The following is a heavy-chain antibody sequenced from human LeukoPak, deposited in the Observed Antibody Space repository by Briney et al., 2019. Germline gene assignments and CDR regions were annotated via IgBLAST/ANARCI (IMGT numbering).Heavy chain of an antibody. CDR1: GFTFDSYA. Sequence: GGSLRLSCAASGFTFDSYAMSWVRQAPGKGLEWVSGISGSSGSTNYADSVKGRFTISRDNSKNTLYLQMNSLRAEDTAVYYCAKPELTGPLSFVDYWGQGTLVTVSS. J-gene: IGHJ4*02. D-gene: IGHD1-20*01. CDR3: AKPELTGPLSFVDY. CDR2: ISGSSGST. V-gene: IGHV3-23*01.